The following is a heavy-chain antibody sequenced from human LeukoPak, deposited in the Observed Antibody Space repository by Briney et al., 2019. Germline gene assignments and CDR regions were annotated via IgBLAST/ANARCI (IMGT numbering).Heavy chain of an antibody. CDR3: ARDISYGDYPNWFDP. D-gene: IGHD4-17*01. CDR2: INSDGSST. Sequence: PGGSLRLSCAASGFTFSTYWMHWVRQAPGKGLVWVSRINSDGSSTSYADSVKGRFTISRDNAENTLYLQMNSLRAEDTAVYYCARDISYGDYPNWFDPWGQGTPVTVSS. J-gene: IGHJ5*02. V-gene: IGHV3-74*01. CDR1: GFTFSTYW.